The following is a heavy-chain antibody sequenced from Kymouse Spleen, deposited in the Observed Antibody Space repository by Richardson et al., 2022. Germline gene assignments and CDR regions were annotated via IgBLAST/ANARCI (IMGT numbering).Heavy chain of an antibody. CDR1: GGSFSGYY. Sequence: QVQLQQWGAGLLKPSETLSLTCAVYGGSFSGYYWSWIRQPPGKGLEWIGEINHSGSTNYNPSLKSRVTISVDTSKNQFSLKLSSVTAADTAVYYCARGADNWNPFDYWGQGTLVTVSS. CDR2: INHSGST. CDR3: ARGADNWNPFDY. J-gene: IGHJ4*02. V-gene: IGHV4-34*01. D-gene: IGHD1-20*01,IGHD1-7*01.